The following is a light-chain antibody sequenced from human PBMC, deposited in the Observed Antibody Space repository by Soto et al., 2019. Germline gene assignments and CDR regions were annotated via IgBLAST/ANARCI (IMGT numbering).Light chain of an antibody. CDR2: EVN. J-gene: IGLJ1*01. V-gene: IGLV2-18*02. CDR3: SSYPSTNTDV. Sequence: QSALTQPPSVSGSPGQSVAISCTGTSSDVGSYNRVAWYQQPPGTAPKLIISEVNNRPSGVPDRFSGSKSGNTASLTISGLQAEDEADYYCSSYPSTNTDVFGTGTKVTVL. CDR1: SSDVGSYNR.